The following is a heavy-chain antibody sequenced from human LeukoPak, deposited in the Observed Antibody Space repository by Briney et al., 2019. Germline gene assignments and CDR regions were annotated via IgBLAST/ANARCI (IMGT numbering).Heavy chain of an antibody. J-gene: IGHJ4*02. D-gene: IGHD3-3*01. V-gene: IGHV3-23*01. CDR2: ISGSGGST. Sequence: GGSLRLSCAASGFTFSSYAMSWVRQAPGKGLEWVSAISGSGGSTYYADSAKGRFTISRDNSKNTLYLQMNSLRAEDTAVYYCAKLTIFGVVISPMGYWGQGTLVTVSS. CDR3: AKLTIFGVVISPMGY. CDR1: GFTFSSYA.